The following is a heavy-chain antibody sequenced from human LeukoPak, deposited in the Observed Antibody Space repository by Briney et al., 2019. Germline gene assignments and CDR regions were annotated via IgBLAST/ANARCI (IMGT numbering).Heavy chain of an antibody. CDR2: INSDRSST. D-gene: IGHD4-11*01. CDR1: GFTFSSYW. J-gene: IGHJ4*02. V-gene: IGHV3-74*01. CDR3: AKVASNYDFDY. Sequence: PGGSLRLSCAASGFTFSSYWMHWVRQAPGKGLVWVSRINSDRSSTSYADSVKGRFTISRDNANNSLYLQMNSLRAEDTALYYCAKVASNYDFDYWGQGTLVTVSS.